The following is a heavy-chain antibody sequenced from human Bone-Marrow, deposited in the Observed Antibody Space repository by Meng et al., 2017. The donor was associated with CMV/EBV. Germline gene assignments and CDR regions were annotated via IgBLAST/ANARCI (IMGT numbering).Heavy chain of an antibody. J-gene: IGHJ4*02. D-gene: IGHD3-16*02. CDR2: TYYRSKWNT. CDR3: ARAPSGSYPDY. V-gene: IGHV6-1*01. CDR1: GDSVSSDSGA. Sequence: SETLSLTCAISGDSVSSDSGAWNWIRQSPSRGLEWLGRTYYRSKWNTDYAVSVKSRMTIKSDTPKNQFSLQLNSVTPEDTAVYYCARAPSGSYPDYWGQGTLVTVSS.